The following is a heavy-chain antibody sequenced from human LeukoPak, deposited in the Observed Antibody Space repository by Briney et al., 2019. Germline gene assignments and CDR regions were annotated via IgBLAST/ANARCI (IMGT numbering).Heavy chain of an antibody. D-gene: IGHD3-10*01. CDR2: IYPGDSKT. CDR3: ARQYDDSGSR. V-gene: IGHV5-51*01. Sequence: GESLKISCKGSGYSFTTYWIGWVRQMPGKGLEWMGIIYPGDSKTRYSQSFQGQVTISADKSISTAYPQWSSLKASDTAMYYCARQYDDSGSRWGQGTLVTVSS. CDR1: GYSFTTYW. J-gene: IGHJ4*02.